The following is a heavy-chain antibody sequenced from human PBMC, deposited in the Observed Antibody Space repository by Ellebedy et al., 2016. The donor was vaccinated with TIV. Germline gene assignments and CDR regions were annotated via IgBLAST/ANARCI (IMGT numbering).Heavy chain of an antibody. CDR2: IYTSGST. V-gene: IGHV4-4*07. D-gene: IGHD6-13*01. Sequence: SETLSLXCAVYGGSFSGYYWSWIRQPAGKGLEWIGRIYTSGSTNYNPSLKSRVTMSVDTSKNQFSLKLSSVTAADTAVYYCARDSSSSWYVDWFDPWGQGTLVTVSS. CDR3: ARDSSSSWYVDWFDP. CDR1: GGSFSGYY. J-gene: IGHJ5*02.